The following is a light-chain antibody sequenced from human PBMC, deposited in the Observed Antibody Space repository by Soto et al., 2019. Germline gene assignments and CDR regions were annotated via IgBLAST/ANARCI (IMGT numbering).Light chain of an antibody. CDR3: QQYSKWWT. Sequence: EIVMTQSPATLSVSPGERATLSCRASQSVSSNLAWYQQKPGQAPRLLIYGASTRATGIPARFSGSGSGAEFTLTISSLQSEDFAVYYCQQYSKWWTFGQGAKVEIK. V-gene: IGKV3-15*01. J-gene: IGKJ1*01. CDR1: QSVSSN. CDR2: GAS.